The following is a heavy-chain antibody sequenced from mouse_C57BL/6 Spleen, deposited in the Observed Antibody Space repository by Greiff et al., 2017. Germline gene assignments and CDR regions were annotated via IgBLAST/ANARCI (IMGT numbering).Heavy chain of an antibody. J-gene: IGHJ2*01. D-gene: IGHD1-1*01. CDR2: INPSSGYT. CDR3: ASDGSSYVDFDY. CDR1: GYTFTSYT. V-gene: IGHV1-4*01. Sequence: QVQLQQSGAELARPGASVKMSCKASGYTFTSYTMHWVKQRPGQGLEWIGYINPSSGYTKYNQKFKDKATLTADKSSSTAYMQLSSLTSEDSAVYTCASDGSSYVDFDYWGQGTTLTVSS.